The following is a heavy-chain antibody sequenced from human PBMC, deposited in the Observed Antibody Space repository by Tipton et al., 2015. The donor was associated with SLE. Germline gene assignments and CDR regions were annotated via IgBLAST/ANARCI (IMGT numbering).Heavy chain of an antibody. V-gene: IGHV4-39*07. CDR2: IYFSGTT. Sequence: TLSLTCTVSGGSISSNNFYWGWVRQPPGKGLEWIGNIYFSGTTYYNPSLKSRVTISADTSKNQFSLKVSSVTAADTAVYYCARSPVSGYYGMDVWGQGTTVTVSS. J-gene: IGHJ6*02. CDR3: ARSPVSGYYGMDV. D-gene: IGHD3-10*01. CDR1: GGSISSNNFY.